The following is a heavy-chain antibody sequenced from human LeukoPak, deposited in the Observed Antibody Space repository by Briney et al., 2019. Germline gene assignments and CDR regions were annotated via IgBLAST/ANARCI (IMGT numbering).Heavy chain of an antibody. J-gene: IGHJ4*02. CDR2: IYPGDSDT. D-gene: IGHD3-10*01. V-gene: IGHV5-51*01. CDR3: ARQYGSGSYDY. Sequence: PGESLKISCKGSGYSFSNYWIGWVRQMPGKGLEWMGIIYPGDSDTKYSPSFQGQVTISADKSINSAYLQWSSLKASDTAMYYCARQYGSGSYDYWGQGTLVTVSS. CDR1: GYSFSNYW.